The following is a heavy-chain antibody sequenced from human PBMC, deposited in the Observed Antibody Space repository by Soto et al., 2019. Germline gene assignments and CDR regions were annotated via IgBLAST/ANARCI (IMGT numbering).Heavy chain of an antibody. D-gene: IGHD5-18*01. CDR1: GYTFTSYG. Sequence: ASVKVSCKASGYTFTSYGISWVRQAPGQGLEWMGWISAYNGNTNYAQKLQGRVTMTTDTSTSTAYMELRSLRSDDTAVYYCARDQWIQLWSTGENYYYYGMDVWGKGTTVTVSS. V-gene: IGHV1-18*01. CDR2: ISAYNGNT. J-gene: IGHJ6*04. CDR3: ARDQWIQLWSTGENYYYYGMDV.